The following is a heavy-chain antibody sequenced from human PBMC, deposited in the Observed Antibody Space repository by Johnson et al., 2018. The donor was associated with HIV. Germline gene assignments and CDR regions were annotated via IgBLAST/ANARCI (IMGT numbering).Heavy chain of an antibody. CDR3: ASGAAVAGNAFDI. D-gene: IGHD6-19*01. CDR1: GFTFSSYG. J-gene: IGHJ3*02. CDR2: ISSSGITI. V-gene: IGHV3-48*01. Sequence: VQLVESGGGVVRPGGSLRLSCAASGFTFSSYGMHWVRQAPGKGLEWVSYISSSGITIYYADSVKGRFTISRDTSKNTLYLQMSSLRAEDTEVYYCASGAAVAGNAFDIWGQGTMVTVSS.